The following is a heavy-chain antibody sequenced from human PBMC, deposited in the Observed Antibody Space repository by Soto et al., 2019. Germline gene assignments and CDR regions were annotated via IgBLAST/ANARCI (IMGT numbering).Heavy chain of an antibody. J-gene: IGHJ4*02. V-gene: IGHV1-69*01. CDR1: GGTFSSYA. CDR3: ANDYGCNSWDY. CDR2: IIPIFGTA. D-gene: IGHD4-17*01. Sequence: HVQLVQSGAEVKKPGSSVKVSCKASGGTFSSYAISWVRQAPGQGLEWMGGIIPIFGTANYAQKFQGRVTLTADESTSTANKELGSPRSEDTAVYYFANDYGCNSWDYWGQGTLVTVSS.